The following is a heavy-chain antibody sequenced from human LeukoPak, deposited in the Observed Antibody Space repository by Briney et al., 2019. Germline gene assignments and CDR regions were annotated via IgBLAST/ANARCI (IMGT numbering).Heavy chain of an antibody. CDR2: VYTGGST. J-gene: IGHJ4*02. CDR1: GAPISNYY. Sequence: SETLSLTCTVSGAPISNYYWSWIRQPAGKGLEWIGRVYTGGSTNYNPSLRSRVTMSVDKSRNQFFLNLRSVTAADTAVYYCAGRDYWGQGTLVTVSS. V-gene: IGHV4-4*07. CDR3: AGRDY. D-gene: IGHD1-26*01.